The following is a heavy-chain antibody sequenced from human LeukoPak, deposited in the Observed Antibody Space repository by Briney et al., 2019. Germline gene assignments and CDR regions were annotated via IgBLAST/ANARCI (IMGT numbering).Heavy chain of an antibody. CDR3: AKARTPVTSYFDK. V-gene: IGHV3-23*01. D-gene: IGHD4-11*01. J-gene: IGHJ4*02. CDR1: GFTFSTYT. CDR2: ISGAADG. Sequence: GGSLRLSCAASGFTFSTYTMSWVRQAPGKGLEWFSAISGAADGYYEDSVKGRFTISRDNSKNTLYLQMNSLRAEDTAVYYCAKARTPVTSYFDKWGQGTLVTVSS.